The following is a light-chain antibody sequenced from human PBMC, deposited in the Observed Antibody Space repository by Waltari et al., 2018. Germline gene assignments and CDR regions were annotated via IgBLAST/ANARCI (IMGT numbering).Light chain of an antibody. V-gene: IGKV3-20*01. CDR2: AAS. J-gene: IGKJ1*01. CDR1: QSIGRY. CDR3: QNHERLPAT. Sequence: VVLTQSPGTLSLSPGERATLSCRASQSIGRYLVWYQQRPCQAPRLLIYAASTRATGIPDRFSGSGSGTDFTLTISRLEPEDFAVYYCQNHERLPATFGQGTKVEIK.